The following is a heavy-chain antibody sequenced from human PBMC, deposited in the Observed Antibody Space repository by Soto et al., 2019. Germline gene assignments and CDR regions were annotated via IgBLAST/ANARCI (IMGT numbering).Heavy chain of an antibody. D-gene: IGHD5-12*01. CDR2: ISAYNGNT. Sequence: GASVKVSCKASGYTFTSYGISWVRQAPGQGLEWMGWISAYNGNTNYAQKFQGRVTITRDTSASTAYMELSSLRSEDTAVYYCASASRRDGYNYWDYWGQGTLVTVSS. J-gene: IGHJ4*02. V-gene: IGHV1-18*01. CDR3: ASASRRDGYNYWDY. CDR1: GYTFTSYG.